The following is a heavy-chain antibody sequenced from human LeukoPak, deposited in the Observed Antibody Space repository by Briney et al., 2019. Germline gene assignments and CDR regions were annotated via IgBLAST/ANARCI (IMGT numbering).Heavy chain of an antibody. J-gene: IGHJ4*02. CDR2: IASKTYGGTA. CDR1: GFTFDDYG. D-gene: IGHD3-22*01. CDR3: TRGTMIVVVIPPKYYFDY. Sequence: GGSLRLSCAASGFTFDDYGMSWVRQAPGKGLEWVGFIASKTYGGTAEYAASVKGRFTISRDDSKSIAYLQMNSLKTEDTAVYYCTRGTMIVVVIPPKYYFDYWGQGTLVTVSS. V-gene: IGHV3-49*04.